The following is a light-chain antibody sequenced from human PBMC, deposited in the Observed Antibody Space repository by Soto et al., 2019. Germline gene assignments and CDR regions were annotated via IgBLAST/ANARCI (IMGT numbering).Light chain of an antibody. CDR2: GAS. CDR1: QSVTGSY. Sequence: ELVLTQSPGTLSLSPGEGATLSCRASQSVTGSYLAWYQQKPGQAPRLLIYGASSRATGIPDRFSGSESGTDFTLTISRLEPEDFAVYYCQQYGSSPRTFGQGTKVEI. CDR3: QQYGSSPRT. V-gene: IGKV3-20*01. J-gene: IGKJ1*01.